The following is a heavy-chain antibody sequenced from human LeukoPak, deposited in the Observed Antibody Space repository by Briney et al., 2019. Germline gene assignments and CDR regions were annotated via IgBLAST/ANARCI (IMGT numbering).Heavy chain of an antibody. CDR3: ASGKGPGEWLRLRTFDY. D-gene: IGHD5-12*01. V-gene: IGHV3-48*01. Sequence: PGGSLRLSCAASGFTFSSYNMNWVRQAPGKGLEWVSYISRSSDTIYYADSVKGRFTISRDNAKNSLFLQMNSLRAEDTAVYYCASGKGPGEWLRLRTFDYWGQGTLVTVSS. CDR2: ISRSSDTI. J-gene: IGHJ4*02. CDR1: GFTFSSYN.